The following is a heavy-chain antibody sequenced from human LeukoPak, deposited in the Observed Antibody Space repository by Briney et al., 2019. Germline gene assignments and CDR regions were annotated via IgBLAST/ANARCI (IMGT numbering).Heavy chain of an antibody. CDR2: IYYSGST. Sequence: SETLSLTCTVSGGSISSSIYYWGWIRQPPGKGLEWIGSIYYSGSTYYNPSLKSRVTISVDTSKNQFSLKLSSVTAADTAVYYCARPYYYDSSGYPTGAFDIWGQGTMVTVSS. CDR3: ARPYYYDSSGYPTGAFDI. J-gene: IGHJ3*02. CDR1: GGSISSSIYY. V-gene: IGHV4-39*01. D-gene: IGHD3-22*01.